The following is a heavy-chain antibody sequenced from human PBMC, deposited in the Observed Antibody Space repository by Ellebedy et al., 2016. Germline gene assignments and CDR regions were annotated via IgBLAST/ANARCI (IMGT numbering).Heavy chain of an antibody. CDR1: GFSLSTNQVV. D-gene: IGHD4-11*01. J-gene: IGHJ4*02. Sequence: SGPTLVKPTQTLTLTCTFSGFSLSTNQVVVGWVRQPPGKAPEWLTFIYGNDDKRYSPSLRSRLTITKDTSKNQVVLTLTNVDPVDTATYYCVHRTTVTSVDYWGQGSLVTVS. CDR2: IYGNDDK. CDR3: VHRTTVTSVDY. V-gene: IGHV2-5*01.